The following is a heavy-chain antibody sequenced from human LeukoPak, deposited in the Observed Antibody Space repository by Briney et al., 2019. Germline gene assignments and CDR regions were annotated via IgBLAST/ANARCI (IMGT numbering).Heavy chain of an antibody. CDR3: AKGLRGNGYYMDV. D-gene: IGHD2-8*01. Sequence: GGSLRLSCAASGFTFSSYAMSWVRQAPGKGLEWVSAISGNGGSTYYADSVKGRFTISRDNSKNTLYLQMNSLRAEDTAVYYCAKGLRGNGYYMDVWGKGTTVTVSS. CDR1: GFTFSSYA. V-gene: IGHV3-23*01. CDR2: ISGNGGST. J-gene: IGHJ6*03.